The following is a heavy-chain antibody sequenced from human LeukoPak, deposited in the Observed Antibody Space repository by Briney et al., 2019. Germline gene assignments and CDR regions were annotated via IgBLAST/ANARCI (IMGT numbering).Heavy chain of an antibody. D-gene: IGHD3-10*01. CDR3: AKSNGYGLVDI. J-gene: IGHJ3*02. V-gene: IGHV4-4*07. CDR2: ISSSGST. CDR1: GDSITYFY. Sequence: KPSETLSLTCSVSGDSITYFYWSWIRQAAGKGLEWIGRISSSGSTDYNASLKSRVTISLDTSRNQFSLKLNSVTAADTAVYYCAKSNGYGLVDIWGQGTMVTVSS.